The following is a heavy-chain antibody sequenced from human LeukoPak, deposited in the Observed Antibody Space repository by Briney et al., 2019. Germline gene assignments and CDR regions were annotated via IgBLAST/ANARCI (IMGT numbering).Heavy chain of an antibody. J-gene: IGHJ3*02. CDR2: IRNKANSYAT. Sequence: GGSLKLSCAASGFTFSGSGIHWVRQASGKGLEWVGRIRNKANSYATAYAASVKGRFTISRDDSKNTAYLQMNSLKTEDTAVYYCTRLVEMATIEDAFDIWGQGTMVTVSS. CDR1: GFTFSGSG. V-gene: IGHV3-73*01. CDR3: TRLVEMATIEDAFDI. D-gene: IGHD5-24*01.